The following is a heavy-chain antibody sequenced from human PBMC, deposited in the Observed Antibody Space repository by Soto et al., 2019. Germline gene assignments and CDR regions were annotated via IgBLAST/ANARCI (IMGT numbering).Heavy chain of an antibody. D-gene: IGHD2-15*01. V-gene: IGHV3-74*01. CDR1: AVTFSSDW. CDR3: ARVQTAPPSSYSSGMDD. CDR2: INSDGSST. Sequence: GGYRRHSSAASAVTFSSDWMLWGRQAPEKRLVWVSRINSDGSSTSYADSVKGRFTISRDNAKNSLYLQMNSLRAEDTAVYYCARVQTAPPSSYSSGMDDSALWRTVT. J-gene: IGHJ6*02.